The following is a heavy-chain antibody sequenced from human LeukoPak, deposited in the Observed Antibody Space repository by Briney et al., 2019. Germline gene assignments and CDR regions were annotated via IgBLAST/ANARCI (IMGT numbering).Heavy chain of an antibody. J-gene: IGHJ4*02. V-gene: IGHV3-23*01. CDR2: ITGGGGDT. CDR1: GFTFSRYG. D-gene: IGHD3-16*01. Sequence: PGGSLRLSCAASGFTFSRYGMHWVRQAPGKGLEWVSAITGGGGDTFHADSVRGRFTISRDNSKNTLYLQMNSLRAEDTAVYYCAKDGGLWVSAHWGNSWGRGTLVTVSS. CDR3: AKDGGLWVSAHWGNS.